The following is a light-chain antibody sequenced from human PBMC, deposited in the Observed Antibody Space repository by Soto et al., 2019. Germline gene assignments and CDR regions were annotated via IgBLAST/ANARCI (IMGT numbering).Light chain of an antibody. CDR3: AAWDDRLIGYV. J-gene: IGLJ1*01. CDR1: SSNIGRNT. CDR2: SDS. V-gene: IGLV1-44*01. Sequence: QSVLTQPPSASGTPGQRVTISCSGSSSNIGRNTVNWYQQLPGTAPKLLIYSDSQRPSGVPDRFSGSRSGTSASLAISGLQSEDEADYYCAAWDDRLIGYVFGTGTKVTVL.